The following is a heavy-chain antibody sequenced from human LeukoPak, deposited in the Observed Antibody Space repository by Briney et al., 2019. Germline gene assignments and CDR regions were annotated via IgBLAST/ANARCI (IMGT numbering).Heavy chain of an antibody. V-gene: IGHV3-30*02. CDR2: IRYDGSNK. Sequence: PGGSLRLSCAASGFIFSTYSMIWVRQAPGKGLEWVAFIRYDGSNKYYADSVKGRFTISRDNSKNTLYLQMNSLRAEDTAVYYCAKVREAWMATIGLFDYWGQGTLVTVSS. J-gene: IGHJ4*02. D-gene: IGHD5-24*01. CDR1: GFIFSTYS. CDR3: AKVREAWMATIGLFDY.